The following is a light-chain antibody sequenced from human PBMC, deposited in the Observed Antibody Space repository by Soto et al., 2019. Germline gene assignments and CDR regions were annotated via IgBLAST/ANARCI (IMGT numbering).Light chain of an antibody. Sequence: DIQMTQSPSSVAASVGDRVTITCRASQGISSWFAWYQQKPGQAPKLLIYAASSLQSGVPSRLSGSGSETDFTLTISSLQPEDFATDYCQQANSFPPLTFGGGTKVEIK. CDR2: AAS. V-gene: IGKV1-12*01. J-gene: IGKJ4*01. CDR1: QGISSW. CDR3: QQANSFPPLT.